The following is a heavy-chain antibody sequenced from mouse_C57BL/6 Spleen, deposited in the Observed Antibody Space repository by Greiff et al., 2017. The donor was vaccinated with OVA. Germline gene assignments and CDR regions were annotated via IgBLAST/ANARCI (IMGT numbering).Heavy chain of an antibody. J-gene: IGHJ2*01. Sequence: QVHVKQSGAELVRPGTSVKMSCKASGYTFTNYWIGWAKQRPGHGLEWIGDIYPGGGYTNYNEKFKGKATLTADKSSSTAYMQFSSLTSEDSAIYYCARSEVGRLDYWGQGTTLTVSS. V-gene: IGHV1-63*01. CDR2: IYPGGGYT. CDR3: ARSEVGRLDY. D-gene: IGHD4-1*01. CDR1: GYTFTNYW.